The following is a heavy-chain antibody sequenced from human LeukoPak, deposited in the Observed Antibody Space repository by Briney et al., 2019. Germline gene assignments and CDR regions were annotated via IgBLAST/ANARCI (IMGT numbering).Heavy chain of an antibody. V-gene: IGHV1-69*13. CDR1: GGTFSSYA. Sequence: SVKVSCKASGGTFSSYAISWVRQAPGQGLEWMGGIIPIFGTANYAQKFQGRVTITADESTSTAYMELSSLRSEDTAVYYCANYYCGGDCRAYWGQGTLVTVSS. CDR3: ANYYCGGDCRAY. D-gene: IGHD2-21*02. J-gene: IGHJ4*02. CDR2: IIPIFGTA.